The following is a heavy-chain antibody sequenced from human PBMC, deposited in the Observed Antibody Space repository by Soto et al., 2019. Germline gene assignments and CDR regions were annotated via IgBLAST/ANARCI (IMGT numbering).Heavy chain of an antibody. V-gene: IGHV2-5*02. CDR3: VHKVLREEALDY. J-gene: IGHJ4*01. D-gene: IGHD3-16*01. CDR2: IYWDDDK. Sequence: SGPTLVNPTQTLTLTCTFSGFSLSTSGVGVGWIRQPPGKALEWLALIYWDDDKLYSPSLKSSLSITKDTSKNQVVLTMTNMDPVDTATYYCVHKVLREEALDYWGQGTLVTVSS. CDR1: GFSLSTSGVG.